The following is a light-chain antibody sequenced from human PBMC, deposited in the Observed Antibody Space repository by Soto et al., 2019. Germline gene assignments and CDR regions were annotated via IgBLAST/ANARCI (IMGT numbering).Light chain of an antibody. CDR3: QRHNRYPCT. Sequence: DIQLTQSPSFLSASVGDRVNITCRASLEVSTFVAWYQQKPGKAPKLLIYAASTLQTGVPSRFSGSGSGTEFTLTISSLQAEDFASYYCQRHNRYPCTFGGGTKVDIK. V-gene: IGKV1-9*01. J-gene: IGKJ4*02. CDR2: AAS. CDR1: LEVSTF.